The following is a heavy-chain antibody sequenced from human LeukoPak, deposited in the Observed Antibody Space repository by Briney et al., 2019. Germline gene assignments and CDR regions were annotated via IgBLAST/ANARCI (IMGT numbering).Heavy chain of an antibody. CDR3: ARFQEGSGWSYYYYYYGMDV. CDR1: GFTFSSYW. D-gene: IGHD6-19*01. J-gene: IGHJ6*02. Sequence: GGSLRLSCAASGFTFSSYWMHWVRQAPGKGLVWVSRINSDGSSTSYADSVKSRFTISRDNAKNTLYLQMNSLRAEDTAVYYCARFQEGSGWSYYYYYYGMDVWGQGTTVTVSS. V-gene: IGHV3-74*01. CDR2: INSDGSST.